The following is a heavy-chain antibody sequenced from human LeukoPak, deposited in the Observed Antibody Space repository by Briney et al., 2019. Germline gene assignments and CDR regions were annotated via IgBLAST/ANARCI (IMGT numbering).Heavy chain of an antibody. J-gene: IGHJ4*02. CDR2: INTDGSST. V-gene: IGHV3-74*01. Sequence: GGSLRLSCAASGSTFSSYWMHWVRQAPGKGLVWVSRINTDGSSTSYADSVKGRFTISRDNAKNTLYLQMNSLRAEDTAVYYCARIDCTNGVCYFDYWGQGTLVTVSS. CDR3: ARIDCTNGVCYFDY. D-gene: IGHD2-8*01. CDR1: GSTFSSYW.